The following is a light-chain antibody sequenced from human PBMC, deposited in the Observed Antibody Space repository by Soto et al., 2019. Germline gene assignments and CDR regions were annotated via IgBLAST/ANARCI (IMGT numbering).Light chain of an antibody. CDR2: DAS. CDR1: QSISSW. CDR3: QQYNSYST. V-gene: IGKV1-5*01. Sequence: DIQMTQSPSTLSASVGDRVTITCRASQSISSWLAWYQQKPGKAPKLLIYDASILESGVPSRFSGSGSGKDFTLTISSLQPDDFATYYCQQYNSYSTFGQGTKVEIK. J-gene: IGKJ1*01.